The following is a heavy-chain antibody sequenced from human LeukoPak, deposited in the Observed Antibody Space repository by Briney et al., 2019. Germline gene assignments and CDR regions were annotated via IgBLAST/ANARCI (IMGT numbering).Heavy chain of an antibody. V-gene: IGHV3-23*01. J-gene: IGHJ5*02. Sequence: GGSLRLSCAASGFTFSSYAMSWVRQAPGKGLEWVSTISGSAGSTYYADSVKGRFTISRDNSKNTLYLQMNSLRAEDTAVYYCAKDLSYISSWYCCFDPWGQGTLVTVSS. CDR1: GFTFSSYA. CDR2: ISGSAGST. CDR3: AKDLSYISSWYCCFDP. D-gene: IGHD6-13*01.